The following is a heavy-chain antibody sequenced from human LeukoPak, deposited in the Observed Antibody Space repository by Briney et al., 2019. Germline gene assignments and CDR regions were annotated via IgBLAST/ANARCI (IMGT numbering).Heavy chain of an antibody. CDR2: ISAYNGNT. CDR3: ARDRAAAGYYLDY. D-gene: IGHD6-13*01. J-gene: IGHJ4*02. V-gene: IGHV1-18*01. Sequence: VASVKVSCKASGYTFTSYGITWVRQAPGQGLEWMGWISAYNGNTNYAQKLQGRVTMTTDTSTTTAYMELRSLRSDDTAVYYCARDRAAAGYYLDYWGQGTLVTVSS. CDR1: GYTFTSYG.